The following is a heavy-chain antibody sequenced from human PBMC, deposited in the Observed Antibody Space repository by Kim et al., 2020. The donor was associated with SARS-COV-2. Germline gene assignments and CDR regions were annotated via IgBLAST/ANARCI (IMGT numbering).Heavy chain of an antibody. CDR2: ISSSCSTI. Sequence: GGSLRLSCAASGFTFSDYYMSWIRQAPGKGLEWVSYISSSCSTIYYADSVKGRFTISRDNAKNSLYLQMNSLRAEDTAVYYCARSRYYDFWSGYFYWFDPWGQGTLVTVSS. D-gene: IGHD3-3*01. J-gene: IGHJ5*02. CDR1: GFTFSDYY. V-gene: IGHV3-11*01. CDR3: ARSRYYDFWSGYFYWFDP.